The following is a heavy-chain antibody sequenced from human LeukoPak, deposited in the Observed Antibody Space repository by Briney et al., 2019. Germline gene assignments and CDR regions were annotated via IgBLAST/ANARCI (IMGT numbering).Heavy chain of an antibody. CDR1: GLNFSLYS. V-gene: IGHV3-23*01. Sequence: GGSLILSCVVSGLNFSLYSISWVRQPPGKGLEWVSSISGRGDSRYYAESVKGRFTISRDNSKGTLNLQMGSLRVEDTAIYYCVSFEYWGQGTLVTVSS. CDR3: VSFEY. CDR2: ISGRGDSR. J-gene: IGHJ4*02.